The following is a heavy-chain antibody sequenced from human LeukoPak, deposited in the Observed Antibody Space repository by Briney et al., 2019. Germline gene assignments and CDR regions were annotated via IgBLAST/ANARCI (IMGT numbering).Heavy chain of an antibody. V-gene: IGHV1-2*02. CDR3: ARLPLDCSSTSCYSDY. CDR1: GYTFTGYY. J-gene: IGHJ4*02. Sequence: ASVKVSCKASGYTFTGYYMHWVRQAPGQGLEWMGWINPNSGGTNYAQKFQGRVTMTRDTSISTAYMELSRLRSDDTAVYYCARLPLDCSSTSCYSDYWGRGTLVTVSS. D-gene: IGHD2-2*01. CDR2: INPNSGGT.